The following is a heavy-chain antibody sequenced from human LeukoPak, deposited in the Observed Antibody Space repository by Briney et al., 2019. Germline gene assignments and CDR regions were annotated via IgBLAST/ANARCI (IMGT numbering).Heavy chain of an antibody. V-gene: IGHV3-7*01. J-gene: IGHJ4*02. CDR1: RFSFRSYD. CDR3: ARVRGSKSSDWAFDY. Sequence: PGRSLRLSCAASRFSFRSYDMHWVRQAPGKGLEWVASIKKDVDEKYYVDSVKGRFTISRDNAKNSLYLHMNSLRVEDTAVYYCARVRGSKSSDWAFDYWGQGTLVTVSS. D-gene: IGHD3/OR15-3a*01. CDR2: IKKDVDEK.